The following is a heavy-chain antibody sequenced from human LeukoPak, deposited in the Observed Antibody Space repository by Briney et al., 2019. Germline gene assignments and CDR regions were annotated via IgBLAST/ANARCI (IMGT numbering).Heavy chain of an antibody. D-gene: IGHD2-2*01. CDR1: GFTFSNYE. CDR3: ARDSRVPAAPSDY. Sequence: RAGGSLRLSCAASGFTFSNYEMNWVRQAPGKGLEWVSYISTSGGTIYYADSVKGRFTISRDNAKNSLYLQMNSLRAEDTAVYYCARDSRVPAAPSDYWGQGTLVTVSS. V-gene: IGHV3-48*03. J-gene: IGHJ4*02. CDR2: ISTSGGTI.